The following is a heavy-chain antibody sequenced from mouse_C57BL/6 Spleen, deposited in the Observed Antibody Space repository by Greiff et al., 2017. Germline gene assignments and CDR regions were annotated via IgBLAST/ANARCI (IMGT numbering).Heavy chain of an antibody. J-gene: IGHJ2*01. CDR1: GFSLTSYA. CDR2: LWTGGGT. CDR3: ARSRPFFFDY. V-gene: IGHV2-9-1*01. Sequence: VQLQQSGPGLVAPSQSLSITCTVSGFSLTSYAISWVRQPPGKGLEWLGVLWTGGGTNYNSALKSRLSISKDNSKSQVFLKMNSLQTYDTARYYCARSRPFFFDYWGQGTTLTGSS.